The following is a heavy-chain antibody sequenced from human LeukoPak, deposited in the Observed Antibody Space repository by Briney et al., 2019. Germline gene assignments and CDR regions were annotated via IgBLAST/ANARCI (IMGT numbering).Heavy chain of an antibody. Sequence: SETLSLTCTVSGGSISSYYWSWIRQPPGKGLEWIGYIYYSGNTNYNPSLKSRVTMSVDTSKNQFSLKPKSVTPADTAVYFCARGNYDFQIYYYYYCMDVWGKGTTVTVSS. CDR3: ARGNYDFQIYYYYYCMDV. CDR2: IYYSGNT. V-gene: IGHV4-59*01. J-gene: IGHJ6*03. CDR1: GGSISSYY. D-gene: IGHD3-3*01.